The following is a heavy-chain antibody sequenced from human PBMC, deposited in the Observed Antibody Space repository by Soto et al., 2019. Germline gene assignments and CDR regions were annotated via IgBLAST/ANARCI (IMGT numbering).Heavy chain of an antibody. CDR1: GGSFSGYY. V-gene: IGHV4-34*01. J-gene: IGHJ2*01. Sequence: QVQLQQWGAGLLKPSETLSLTCAVYGGSFSGYYWSWIRQPPGKGLEWIGEITHSGSTNYNPSLKSRVTISVDTSKSQFPLKLSSVTAADTAVYYCARDVMANNRYHWYFDLWGRGTLVTVSS. CDR2: ITHSGST. D-gene: IGHD2-8*01. CDR3: ARDVMANNRYHWYFDL.